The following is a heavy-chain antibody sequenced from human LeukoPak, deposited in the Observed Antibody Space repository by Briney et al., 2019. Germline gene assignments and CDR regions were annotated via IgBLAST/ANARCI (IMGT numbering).Heavy chain of an antibody. CDR3: ARGGSVLRYFDWSNYDY. V-gene: IGHV3-48*03. Sequence: GGSLRLSCAASGFTFSSYEMNWVRQAAGKGLEWVSYISSSGSTIYYADSVKGRFTISRDNAKNSLYLQMNSLRAEDTAVYYCARGGSVLRYFDWSNYDYWGQGTLDTVSS. CDR2: ISSSGSTI. CDR1: GFTFSSYE. D-gene: IGHD3-9*01. J-gene: IGHJ4*02.